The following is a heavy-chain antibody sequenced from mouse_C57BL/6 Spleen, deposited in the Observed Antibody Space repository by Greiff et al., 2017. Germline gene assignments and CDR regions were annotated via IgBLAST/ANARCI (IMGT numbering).Heavy chain of an antibody. CDR1: GYSITSGYY. CDR3: ARDERRGYFDY. J-gene: IGHJ2*01. CDR2: ISYDGSN. V-gene: IGHV3-6*01. D-gene: IGHD2-12*01. Sequence: EVQLQESGPGLVKPSQSLSLTCSVTGYSITSGYYWNWIRQFPGNKLEWMGYISYDGSNNYNPSLKNRISITRDTSKNQFFLKLNSVTTEDTATYYCARDERRGYFDYWGQGTTLTVSS.